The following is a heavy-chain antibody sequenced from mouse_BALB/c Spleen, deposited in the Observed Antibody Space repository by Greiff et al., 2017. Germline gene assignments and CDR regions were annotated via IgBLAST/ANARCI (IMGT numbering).Heavy chain of an antibody. CDR2: ISSGSSTI. CDR1: GFTFSSFG. D-gene: IGHD2-4*01. J-gene: IGHJ3*01. Sequence: EVHLVESGGGLVQPGGSRKLSCAASGFTFSSFGMHWVRQAPEKGLEWVAYISSGSSTIYYADTVKGRFTISRDNPKNTLFLQMTSLRSEDTAMYYCARSVDYFWFAYWGQGTLVTVSA. V-gene: IGHV5-17*02. CDR3: ARSVDYFWFAY.